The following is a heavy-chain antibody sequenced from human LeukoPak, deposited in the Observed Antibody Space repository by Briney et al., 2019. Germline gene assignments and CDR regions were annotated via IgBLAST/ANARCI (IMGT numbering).Heavy chain of an antibody. J-gene: IGHJ6*02. Sequence: GGSLRLSCAASGFTFSNHWMHWVRQAPGKGLMWVSRINRGGSRTDYADSVKGRFTISRDDAKNTLYLQLNSLRAEDTAVYYCAKGVVIPWYGMDVWGQGTTVTVSS. CDR1: GFTFSNHW. CDR3: AKGVVIPWYGMDV. CDR2: INRGGSRT. D-gene: IGHD3-3*01. V-gene: IGHV3-74*01.